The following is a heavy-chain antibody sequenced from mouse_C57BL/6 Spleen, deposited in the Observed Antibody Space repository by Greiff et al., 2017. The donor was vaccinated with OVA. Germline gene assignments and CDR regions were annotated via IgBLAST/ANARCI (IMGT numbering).Heavy chain of an antibody. CDR2: IDPSDSYT. J-gene: IGHJ3*01. CDR3: ARSGITGFAY. CDR1: GYTFTSYW. V-gene: IGHV1-69*01. D-gene: IGHD2-4*01. Sequence: QVQLQQPGAELVMPGASVKLSCKASGYTFTSYWMHWVKQRPGQGLEWIGGIDPSDSYTNYNQKFKGKSTLTVDKSSSTAYMQLSSLTSEDSAVYYCARSGITGFAYWGQGTLVTVSA.